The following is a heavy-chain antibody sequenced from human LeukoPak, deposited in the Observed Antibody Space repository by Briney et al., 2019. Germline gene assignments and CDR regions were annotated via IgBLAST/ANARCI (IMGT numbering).Heavy chain of an antibody. CDR1: GYTSTGYY. V-gene: IGHV1-2*02. J-gene: IGHJ4*02. CDR3: ARVATGYCSSTSCYRKYPFDY. CDR2: INPNSGGT. D-gene: IGHD2-2*02. Sequence: ASVKVSCKASGYTSTGYYMHWVRQAPGQGLEWMGWINPNSGGTNYAQKFQGRVTMTRDTSISTAYMELSRLRSDDTAVYYCARVATGYCSSTSCYRKYPFDYWGQGTLVTVSS.